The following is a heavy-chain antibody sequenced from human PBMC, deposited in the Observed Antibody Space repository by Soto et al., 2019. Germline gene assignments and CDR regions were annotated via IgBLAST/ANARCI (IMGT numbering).Heavy chain of an antibody. CDR2: IQYRGST. CDR1: DDSITSGAYY. J-gene: IGHJ4*02. V-gene: IGHV4-39*01. CDR3: AGIFWFGDLLFDY. D-gene: IGHD3-10*01. Sequence: SETLTLTCSVSDDSITSGAYYWGLIRQPPGKGLEWIGTIQYRGSTYYNPSLKSRVTMSLDTSKNQYSLRLSSVTAADTAVYFCAGIFWFGDLLFDYWGPGTLVTVSS.